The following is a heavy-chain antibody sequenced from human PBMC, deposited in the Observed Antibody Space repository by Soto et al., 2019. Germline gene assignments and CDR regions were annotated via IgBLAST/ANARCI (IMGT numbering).Heavy chain of an antibody. CDR2: IYYSGST. D-gene: IGHD3-22*01. Sequence: TSETLSLTCTVSGGSISSGGYYWSWIRQHPGKGLEWIGYIYYSGSTYYNPSLKSRVTISVDTSKNQFSLKLSSVTAADTAVYYCARNWDSSGYSSDAFDIWGQGTMVTVS. V-gene: IGHV4-31*03. CDR1: GGSISSGGYY. CDR3: ARNWDSSGYSSDAFDI. J-gene: IGHJ3*02.